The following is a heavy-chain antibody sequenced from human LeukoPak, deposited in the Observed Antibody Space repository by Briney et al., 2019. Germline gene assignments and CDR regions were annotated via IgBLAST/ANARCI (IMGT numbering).Heavy chain of an antibody. CDR1: GGSISSYY. V-gene: IGHV4-59*12. CDR2: IYYSGST. D-gene: IGHD2-2*02. Sequence: SETLSLTCTVSGGSISSYYWSWIRQPPGKGLEWIGYIYYSGSTNYNPSLKSRVTMSVDTSKNQFSLKLSSVTAADTAVYYCARGGYCTSSSCYKPGYFFDYWGQGALVTVSS. CDR3: ARGGYCTSSSCYKPGYFFDY. J-gene: IGHJ4*02.